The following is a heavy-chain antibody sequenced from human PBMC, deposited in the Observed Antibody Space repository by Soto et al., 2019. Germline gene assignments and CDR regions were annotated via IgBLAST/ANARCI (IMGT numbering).Heavy chain of an antibody. CDR3: ARVRDWFDP. CDR1: GGSFSGYY. V-gene: IGHV4-34*01. CDR2: IDHSGYT. D-gene: IGHD3-3*01. J-gene: IGHJ5*02. Sequence: LALTCAVYGGSFSGYYWDWIRQPPVKGLEWIGEIDHSGYTNYNPSLKSRVTISVDTSKNQFSLRLTSVTAADTAVYYCARVRDWFDPWGQGTLVTVSS.